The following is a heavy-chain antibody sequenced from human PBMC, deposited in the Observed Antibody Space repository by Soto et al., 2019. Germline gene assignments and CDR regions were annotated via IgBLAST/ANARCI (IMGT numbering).Heavy chain of an antibody. CDR1: GYTFTGYY. V-gene: IGHV1-2*02. Sequence: ASVKVSCKASGYTFTGYYMHWVRQAPGQGLEWMGWINPNSGGTNYAQKFQGRVTMTRDTSISAAYMELSRLRSDDTAVYYCAREGFYYYYGMDVWGQGTTVTVSS. J-gene: IGHJ6*02. CDR3: AREGFYYYYGMDV. CDR2: INPNSGGT.